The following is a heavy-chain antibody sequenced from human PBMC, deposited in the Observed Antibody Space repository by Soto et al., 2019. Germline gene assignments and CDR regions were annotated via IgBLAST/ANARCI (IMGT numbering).Heavy chain of an antibody. Sequence: PGGSLRLSCAASGFNFNTNSMNWVRQAPGKGLEWVSSISSSRYIYDADSVKGRFTVSRDNAKTSLYLQMNSLRAEDTAVYYCARSLAKLGSNYDWFDSWGPGVLVTVSS. J-gene: IGHJ5*01. V-gene: IGHV3-21*01. D-gene: IGHD4-4*01. CDR2: ISSSRYI. CDR3: ARSLAKLGSNYDWFDS. CDR1: GFNFNTNS.